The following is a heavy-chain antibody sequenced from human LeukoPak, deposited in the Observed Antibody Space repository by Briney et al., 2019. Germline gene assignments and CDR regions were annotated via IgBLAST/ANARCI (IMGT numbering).Heavy chain of an antibody. V-gene: IGHV3-20*04. CDR3: ARAQTYGDYRLLLDY. Sequence: GGSLRLSCAASGFTFGDYGMSWVRQAPGKGLEWVSGSNWNGETTGYADSVKGRFTISRGNAKKSLYLQMNSLRAEDTALYYCARAQTYGDYRLLLDYWGQGALVTVSS. CDR1: GFTFGDYG. J-gene: IGHJ4*02. CDR2: SNWNGETT. D-gene: IGHD4-17*01.